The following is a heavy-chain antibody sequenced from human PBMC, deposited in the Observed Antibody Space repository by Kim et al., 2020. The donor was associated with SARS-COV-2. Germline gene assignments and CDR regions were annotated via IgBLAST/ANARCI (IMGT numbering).Heavy chain of an antibody. D-gene: IGHD1-26*01. J-gene: IGHJ6*02. Sequence: GGSLRLSCAASGFTFSSFDMHWVRQATGKGLEWVSTIGTAGDTYYPGSVKGRFTISRENAKNSLYLQMNSLGAGDTAVYYCARAVSGSYIPAYYYYGMDVWGQGSTVIVSS. CDR2: IGTAGDT. V-gene: IGHV3-13*04. CDR1: GFTFSSFD. CDR3: ARAVSGSYIPAYYYYGMDV.